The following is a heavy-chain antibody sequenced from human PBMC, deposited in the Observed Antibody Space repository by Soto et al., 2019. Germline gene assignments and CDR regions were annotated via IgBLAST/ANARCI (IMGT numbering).Heavy chain of an antibody. J-gene: IGHJ5*02. CDR1: GFTFSTYW. V-gene: IGHV3-74*01. CDR2: INSDGRST. CDR3: ARAEKKSSYYDSSGYDL. D-gene: IGHD3-22*01. Sequence: GGSLRLSCAASGFTFSTYWMHWVRQAPGKGLVWVSRINSDGRSTSYADSVKGRFTISRDNAKSTLYLQMNSLRAEDTAVYYCARAEKKSSYYDSSGYDLWGQGTLVTVSS.